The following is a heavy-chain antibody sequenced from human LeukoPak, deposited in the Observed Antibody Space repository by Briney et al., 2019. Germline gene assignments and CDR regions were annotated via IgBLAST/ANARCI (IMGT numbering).Heavy chain of an antibody. V-gene: IGHV1-2*02. CDR1: GYSFSGYY. J-gene: IGHJ4*02. Sequence: GASVKVSCKASGYSFSGYYMHWLRQAPGQGLEWMGVINPSAGSTTYAQMFQGRVTMTRDTSISTAYMELSRLRSDDTAVYYCARFGGGDYVLDYWGQGTLVTVSS. CDR3: ARFGGGDYVLDY. D-gene: IGHD4-17*01. CDR2: INPSAGST.